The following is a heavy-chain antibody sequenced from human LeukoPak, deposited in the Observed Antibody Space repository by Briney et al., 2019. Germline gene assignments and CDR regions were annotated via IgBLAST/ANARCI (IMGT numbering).Heavy chain of an antibody. D-gene: IGHD3-22*01. J-gene: IGHJ4*02. CDR3: ARDKGDYDTSGSLFVF. CDR1: GFTFGKYW. Sequence: PGGSLRLSCVASGFTFGKYWMSWVHQAPGKGLEWVANIKLDGSEKNYVDSVKGRFTISRDNAKNSLYLQMNSLKAEDTAVYYCARDKGDYDTSGSLFVFGGQGTLVTVSS. CDR2: IKLDGSEK. V-gene: IGHV3-7*03.